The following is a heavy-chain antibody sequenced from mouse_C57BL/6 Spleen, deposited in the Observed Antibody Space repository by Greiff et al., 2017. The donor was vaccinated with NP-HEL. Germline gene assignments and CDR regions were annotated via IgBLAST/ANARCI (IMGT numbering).Heavy chain of an antibody. CDR3: ARREGYVNYYAMDY. Sequence: QVQLQQPGAELVMPGASVKLSCKASGYTFTSYWMHWVKQRPGQGLEWIGGIDPSDSYTNYNQKFKGKSTLTVDKSSSTAYMQLSSLTSEDSAVYYCARREGYVNYYAMDYWGQGTSVTVSS. J-gene: IGHJ4*01. D-gene: IGHD3-2*02. V-gene: IGHV1-69*01. CDR1: GYTFTSYW. CDR2: IDPSDSYT.